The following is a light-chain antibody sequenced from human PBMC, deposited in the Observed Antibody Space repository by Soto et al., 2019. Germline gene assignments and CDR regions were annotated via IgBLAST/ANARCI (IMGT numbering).Light chain of an antibody. J-gene: IGKJ4*01. CDR3: QKYNSAPPNT. Sequence: DIQMTQSPSSLSASVGDRVTITCRASQGIRNYLAWYQQKPGKVPKLLIYAASTLQSGVPSRFXGCGSGTDFTLTISSLQPEDVATYYCQKYNSAPPNTFGGGTKVEIK. CDR1: QGIRNY. CDR2: AAS. V-gene: IGKV1-27*01.